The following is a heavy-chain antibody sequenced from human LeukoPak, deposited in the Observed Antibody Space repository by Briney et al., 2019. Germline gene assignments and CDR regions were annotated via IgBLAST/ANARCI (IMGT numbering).Heavy chain of an antibody. V-gene: IGHV3-7*03. Sequence: PGGSLRLSCAASGFTFSLYWMNWVRRAPGKGLEWVANIKQDGSEKYYVDSVKGRFTISRDNAKNSLYLQMNSLRAEDTAVYYCARDSGAYYYDSSGDFDYWGQGTLVTVSS. CDR3: ARDSGAYYYDSSGDFDY. D-gene: IGHD3-22*01. CDR1: GFTFSLYW. CDR2: IKQDGSEK. J-gene: IGHJ4*02.